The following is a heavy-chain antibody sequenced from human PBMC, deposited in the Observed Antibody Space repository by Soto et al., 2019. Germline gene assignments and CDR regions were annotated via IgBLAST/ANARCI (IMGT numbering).Heavy chain of an antibody. CDR3: AREGTYCDGGSGFSTPYFDS. CDR2: NSSTSAYM. D-gene: IGHD2-15*01. V-gene: IGHV3-21*01. CDR1: GFTFSTYP. Sequence: EVHLVESGGGLVEPGGSLRLFCAASGFTFSTYPMTWVRQAPGKRLEWVSSNSSTSAYMHYAYSVKSRFTISRHNPKKSVCLQMNGLRAADTAVYYCAREGTYCDGGSGFSTPYFDSCGRGTLVTVSS. J-gene: IGHJ4*02.